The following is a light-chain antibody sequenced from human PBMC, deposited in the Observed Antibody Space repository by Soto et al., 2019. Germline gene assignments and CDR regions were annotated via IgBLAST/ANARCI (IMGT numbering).Light chain of an antibody. V-gene: IGLV2-11*01. Sequence: QSALTQPRSVSGSPGQSVTISCTGTSSDVGGYDFVSWYQQHPGKAPKLMIYVVSERPSGVPHRFSGSKSGNTASLTISGLQAEDEGDYYCCSYVGGHTWVFGGGTKLTVL. CDR1: SSDVGGYDF. CDR3: CSYVGGHTWV. J-gene: IGLJ3*02. CDR2: VVS.